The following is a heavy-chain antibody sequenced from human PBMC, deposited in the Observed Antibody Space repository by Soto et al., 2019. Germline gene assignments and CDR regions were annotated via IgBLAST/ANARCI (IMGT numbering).Heavy chain of an antibody. J-gene: IGHJ6*03. Sequence: QVQLQQWGAGLLKPSETLSLTCAVYGGSFSGYYWSWIRQPPGKGLEWIGEINHSGSTNYNPSLKSRVTISVDTSKNQFSLKLSSVTAADTAVYYCARHGYCSGGSCSLGYYYYYYMDVWGKGTTVTVSS. D-gene: IGHD2-15*01. CDR2: INHSGST. CDR1: GGSFSGYY. CDR3: ARHGYCSGGSCSLGYYYYYYMDV. V-gene: IGHV4-34*01.